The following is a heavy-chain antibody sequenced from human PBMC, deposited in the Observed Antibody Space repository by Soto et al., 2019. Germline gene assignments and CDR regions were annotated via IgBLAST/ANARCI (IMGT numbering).Heavy chain of an antibody. J-gene: IGHJ4*02. CDR1: GFTFSTDS. Sequence: GGSLRLSCAAPGFTFSTDSMNWFRQAPGNGLEWVSSISGSGNYTHYADFLRGRFTISRDNAKTSLYLQMNSLRAEDTAVYYCAREGINNYNEYYFDSWGQGTVVTVSS. CDR3: AREGINNYNEYYFDS. D-gene: IGHD4-4*01. V-gene: IGHV3-21*01. CDR2: ISGSGNYT.